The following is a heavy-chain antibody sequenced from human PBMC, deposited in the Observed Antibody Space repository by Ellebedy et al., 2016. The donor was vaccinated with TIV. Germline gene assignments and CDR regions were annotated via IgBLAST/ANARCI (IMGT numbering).Heavy chain of an antibody. CDR3: TKEWAV. D-gene: IGHD1-26*01. CDR2: ISSDSGDI. Sequence: GESLKISCADSGFTFRDYGMNWVRQTPGKGLEWLSHISSDSGDIYYAASVKGRFTISRDNRKNSLYLQMNSLREEDTAVYYCTKEWAVWGQGTWVTVSS. V-gene: IGHV3-21*05. J-gene: IGHJ4*02. CDR1: GFTFRDYG.